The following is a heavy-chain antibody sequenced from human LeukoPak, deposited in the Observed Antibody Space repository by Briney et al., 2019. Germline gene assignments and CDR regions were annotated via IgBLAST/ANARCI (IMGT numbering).Heavy chain of an antibody. V-gene: IGHV3-48*03. D-gene: IGHD3-10*02. Sequence: HPGGSLRLFCAASGFTFSSYEMNWVRQAPGKGLEWVSYISSSGSTIYYADSVKGRLTISRDNAKNSLYLQMNSLRAEDTAVYYCAELGITMIGGVWGKGTTVTISS. CDR2: ISSSGSTI. CDR3: AELGITMIGGV. CDR1: GFTFSSYE. J-gene: IGHJ6*04.